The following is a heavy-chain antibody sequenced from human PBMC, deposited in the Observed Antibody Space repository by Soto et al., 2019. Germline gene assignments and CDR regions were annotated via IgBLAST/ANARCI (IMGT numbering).Heavy chain of an antibody. Sequence: QVQLQESGPGLVKPSGTLSLTCAVSGASIRSSNWWSWVRQPPGKGLEWIGETYHGESTNYNPSLTSLVSIAVDNPLNQFSLRLRSVTAADTAVSYCAGREVVIGHYYCLDFSGRRSTVTVSS. V-gene: IGHV4-4*02. D-gene: IGHD3-22*01. J-gene: IGHJ6*02. CDR3: AGREVVIGHYYCLDF. CDR2: TYHGEST. CDR1: GASIRSSNW.